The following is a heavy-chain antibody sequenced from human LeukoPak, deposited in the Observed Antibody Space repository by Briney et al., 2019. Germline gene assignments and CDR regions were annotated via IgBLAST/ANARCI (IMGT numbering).Heavy chain of an antibody. J-gene: IGHJ2*01. CDR1: GFTFSSYA. CDR3: ARGKLTGNFDL. V-gene: IGHV3-30-3*01. Sequence: GGSLRLSCAASGFTFSSYAMHWVRQAPGKGLEWVAVISYDGSNKYYADSVKGRFTISRDNSKNTLYLQMNSLRAEDTAVYYCARGKLTGNFDLWGRGTLVTASS. D-gene: IGHD7-27*01. CDR2: ISYDGSNK.